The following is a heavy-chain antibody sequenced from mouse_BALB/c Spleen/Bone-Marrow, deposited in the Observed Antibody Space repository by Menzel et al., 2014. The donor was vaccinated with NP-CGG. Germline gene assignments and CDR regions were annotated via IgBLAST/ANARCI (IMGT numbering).Heavy chain of an antibody. V-gene: IGHV5-6-3*01. CDR2: INTNGVYT. CDR3: ARGVDGYSWLAY. D-gene: IGHD2-3*01. Sequence: EVKVEESGGGLVQPGGSLKLSCAASGFTFSSYGVSWVRQTPDKRLELVANINTNGVYTYYPDSVKGRFTISRDNAKNTLYLQMSSLKSEDTAMYYCARGVDGYSWLAYWGQGTLVTVSA. CDR1: GFTFSSYG. J-gene: IGHJ3*01.